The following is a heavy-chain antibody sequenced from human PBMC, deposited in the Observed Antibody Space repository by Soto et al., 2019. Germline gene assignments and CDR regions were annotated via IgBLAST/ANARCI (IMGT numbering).Heavy chain of an antibody. CDR1: GVSISDTSYY. CDR2: IYFNGNT. V-gene: IGHV4-39*01. CDR3: ARQGYY. J-gene: IGHJ4*02. Sequence: KPSETLSLTCTVSGVSISDTSYYWGWIRQPPGKGLEWIGTIYFNGNTFYNPSLKSRLTISVDTSKNQISLRLTSVTAADTAVYYCARQGYYWGQGTLVTVSS.